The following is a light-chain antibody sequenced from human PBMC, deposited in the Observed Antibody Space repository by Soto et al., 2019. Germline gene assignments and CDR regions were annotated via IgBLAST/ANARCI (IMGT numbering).Light chain of an antibody. V-gene: IGLV1-40*01. Sequence: QSVLTPPPSVSGAPGLRATISCTASSGNIGADSDVHWYRQLPGTAPKLLIYGNHKRPSGVPKRFCGSKSGTSASLHITGVEPDDDADYYGQAHGSRLSGVVFGGGTKLTV. CDR1: SGNIGADSD. J-gene: IGLJ2*01. CDR2: GNH. CDR3: QAHGSRLSGVV.